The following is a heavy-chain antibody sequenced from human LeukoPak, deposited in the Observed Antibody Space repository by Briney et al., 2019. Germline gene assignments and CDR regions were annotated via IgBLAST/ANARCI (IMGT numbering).Heavy chain of an antibody. CDR3: ARGVGSYDQTYFDY. J-gene: IGHJ4*02. Sequence: KTSETLSLTCTVSGGSISSYYWSWIRQPPGKGLEWIGYIYYSGSTNYNPSLKSRGTISVDTSKNQFSLKLSSVTAADTAVYYCARGVGSYDQTYFDYWGQGTLVTVSS. CDR1: GGSISSYY. V-gene: IGHV4-59*01. CDR2: IYYSGST. D-gene: IGHD3-16*01.